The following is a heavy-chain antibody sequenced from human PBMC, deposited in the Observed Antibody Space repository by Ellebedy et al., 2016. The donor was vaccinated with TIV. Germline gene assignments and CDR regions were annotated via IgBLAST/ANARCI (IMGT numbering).Heavy chain of an antibody. Sequence: GESLKISCAASGFTFSSYWMNWVRQAPGKGLAWVANIKQDGSEKYYVDSVKGRFTISRDNTKNSLYLQMSNLRAEDTAVFYCARAGGRHSTGSGFYWGQGTRVTVST. CDR3: ARAGGRHSTGSGFY. CDR1: GFTFSSYW. D-gene: IGHD2-2*01. CDR2: IKQDGSEK. J-gene: IGHJ4*02. V-gene: IGHV3-7*03.